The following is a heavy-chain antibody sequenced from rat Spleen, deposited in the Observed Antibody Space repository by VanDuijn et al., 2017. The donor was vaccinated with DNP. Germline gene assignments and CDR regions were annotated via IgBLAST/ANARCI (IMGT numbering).Heavy chain of an antibody. D-gene: IGHD1-11*01. CDR2: INTGSGGP. J-gene: IGHJ4*01. Sequence: QVQLQQSGGELAKPGSSVKISCKASGYTFTSYYISWIKQTTGQGLEFIGYINTGSGGPNYNEKFKGKATLTVDKSSTTAFMQLSSLTPDDSAVYYCAREGVHALDAWGQGTSVTVSS. CDR3: AREGVHALDA. V-gene: IGHV1-43*01. CDR1: GYTFTSYY.